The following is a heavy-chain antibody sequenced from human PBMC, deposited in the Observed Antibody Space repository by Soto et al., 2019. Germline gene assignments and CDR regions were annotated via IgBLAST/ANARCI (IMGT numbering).Heavy chain of an antibody. CDR2: IYSGGRT. Sequence: EVQLVESGGGLVQPGGSLRLSCAASGFSVTYTYMSWIRQAPGKGLEWVSVIYSGGRTFYADSVRGRFTISSDEVKNTRYLRMHRLRTEDTAAYFCAISDCSSGSCLNWFDPWGQGTPVIVSS. D-gene: IGHD2-15*01. CDR3: AISDCSSGSCLNWFDP. V-gene: IGHV3-66*01. J-gene: IGHJ5*02. CDR1: GFSVTYTY.